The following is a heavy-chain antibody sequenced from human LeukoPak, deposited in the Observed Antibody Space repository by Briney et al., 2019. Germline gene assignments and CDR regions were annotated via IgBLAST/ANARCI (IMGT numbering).Heavy chain of an antibody. D-gene: IGHD3-10*01. CDR2: IYYSGST. V-gene: IGHV4-59*01. Sequence: PSETLSLTCTVSGGSISSYYWSWIRQPPGKGLEWIGYIYYSGSTSYNPSLKRRVTISGDTSKNQFSLKLSSVTAADTAVYYCARTSAGSLAGYYFDYWGQGTLVIVSS. CDR3: ARTSAGSLAGYYFDY. J-gene: IGHJ4*02. CDR1: GGSISSYY.